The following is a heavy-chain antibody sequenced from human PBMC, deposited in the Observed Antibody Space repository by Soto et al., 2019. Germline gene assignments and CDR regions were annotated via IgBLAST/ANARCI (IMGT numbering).Heavy chain of an antibody. CDR3: ARRRSTVTTAWFYHAMDE. CDR2: IWFDGSNK. V-gene: IGHV3-33*01. J-gene: IGHJ6*02. CDR1: GFSFSDYG. D-gene: IGHD4-17*01. Sequence: QVQLVESGGGVVQPGTSLRLSCAASGFSFSDYGMHWVRQAPGKGLEWVAVIWFDGSNKYYAESVKGRFTISRDNSKNTVDLQMDRLRADDTAVYYCARRRSTVTTAWFYHAMDEWGQGTTVTVSS.